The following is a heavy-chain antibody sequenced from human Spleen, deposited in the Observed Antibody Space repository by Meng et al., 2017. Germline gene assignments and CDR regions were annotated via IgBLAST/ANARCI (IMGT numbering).Heavy chain of an antibody. V-gene: IGHV4-61*01. D-gene: IGHD3-22*01. CDR2: FYYSGTT. CDR3: ARTSYDETGFYSPSVDF. CDR1: GASVSSGPSY. J-gene: IGHJ4*02. Sequence: LPKSGPGLVRSSETLSLTCTVSGASVSSGPSYWSWIRQPPGKGLEWIAYFYYSGTTNYNPSLRSRVTVSVDTSKNQFYLKLTSVTAADTAVYYCARTSYDETGFYSPSVDFWGQGALVTVSS.